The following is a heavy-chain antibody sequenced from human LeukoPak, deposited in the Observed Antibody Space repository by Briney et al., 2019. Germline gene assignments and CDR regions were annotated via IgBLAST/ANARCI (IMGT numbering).Heavy chain of an antibody. CDR3: ARRSVEAHFDY. Sequence: ASVKVSCKAPGYTFTDYYIHWLRQAPGQGLEWMGWINTNSGDTSYAQNFQGRVAMTRDRSISSAFMELSRLRSDDTALYYCARRSVEAHFDYWGQGTLVTVSS. D-gene: IGHD4-23*01. V-gene: IGHV1-2*02. CDR2: INTNSGDT. J-gene: IGHJ4*02. CDR1: GYTFTDYY.